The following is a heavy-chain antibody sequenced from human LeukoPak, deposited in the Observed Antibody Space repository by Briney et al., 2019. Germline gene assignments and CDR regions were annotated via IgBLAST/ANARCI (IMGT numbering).Heavy chain of an antibody. V-gene: IGHV3-49*04. D-gene: IGHD5-12*01. CDR2: IRSKAYGGTT. Sequence: PGGSLRLSCTASGFTFGDYAMSWVRQAPGKGLEWVGFIRSKAYGGTTEYAASVKGRFTISRDDSKSIAYLQMNSLKTEDTAVYYCTRAPSGYDPNWFDPWGQGPLVTVSS. CDR1: GFTFGDYA. J-gene: IGHJ5*02. CDR3: TRAPSGYDPNWFDP.